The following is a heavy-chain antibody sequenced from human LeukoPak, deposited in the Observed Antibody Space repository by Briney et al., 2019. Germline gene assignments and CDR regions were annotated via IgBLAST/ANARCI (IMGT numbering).Heavy chain of an antibody. J-gene: IGHJ1*01. V-gene: IGHV4-34*01. CDR2: INHSGST. D-gene: IGHD3-10*01. CDR1: GGSFSGYY. Sequence: SETLSLTCAVYGGSFSGYYWSWIRQPPGKGLEWIGEINHSGSTNYNPSLKSRVTISVDTSKNQFSLKLSSVTAADTAVYYCARDSRLYYYGSGSYSTAEYFQHWGQGTLVTVSS. CDR3: ARDSRLYYYGSGSYSTAEYFQH.